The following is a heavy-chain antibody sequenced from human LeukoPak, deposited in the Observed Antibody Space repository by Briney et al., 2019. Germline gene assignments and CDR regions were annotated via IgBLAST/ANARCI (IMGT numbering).Heavy chain of an antibody. CDR2: INSGGNYI. V-gene: IGHV3-21*01. CDR3: ATISAAGRGGDLDF. J-gene: IGHJ4*02. CDR1: GFTFSSYE. Sequence: GGSLRLSCAASGFTFSSYEMNWVRQAPGKGLEWVSSINSGGNYIYYSDSVKGRFTISRDNAENSLYLQMNSLRAEDTAVYYCATISAAGRGGDLDFWGQGTLVTVSS. D-gene: IGHD6-13*01.